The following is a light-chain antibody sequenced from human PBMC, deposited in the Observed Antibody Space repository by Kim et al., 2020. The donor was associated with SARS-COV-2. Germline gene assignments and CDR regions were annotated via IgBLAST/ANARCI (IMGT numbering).Light chain of an antibody. CDR2: QDS. Sequence: VSPGQTASITCSGDKLGEKYACWYKQKPGQSPVLVIYQDSKRPSGIPERFSGSNSGNTATLTISGTQAMDEADYYCQAWDSSIVVFGGGTKLTV. V-gene: IGLV3-1*01. J-gene: IGLJ2*01. CDR3: QAWDSSIVV. CDR1: KLGEKY.